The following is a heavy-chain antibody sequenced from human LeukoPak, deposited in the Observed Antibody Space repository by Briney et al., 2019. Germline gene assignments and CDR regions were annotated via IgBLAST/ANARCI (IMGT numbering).Heavy chain of an antibody. D-gene: IGHD3-10*01. CDR2: IYPGEYDI. V-gene: IGHV5-51*01. CDR3: ARHGSSWFQVDY. CDR1: GYSFSNYW. J-gene: IGHJ4*02. Sequence: GESLKISCKGSGYSFSNYWIGWVRQMPGKGLEWMGIIYPGEYDIRYSPSFQGQVTISADKSISTAYLQWSSLKASDTAMYYCARHGSSWFQVDYWGQGTLVTVSS.